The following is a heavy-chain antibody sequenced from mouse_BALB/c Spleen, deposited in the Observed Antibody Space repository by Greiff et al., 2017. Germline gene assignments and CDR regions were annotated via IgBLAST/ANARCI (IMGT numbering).Heavy chain of an antibody. J-gene: IGHJ2*01. CDR3: ARSGSLHYFDY. D-gene: IGHD4-1*01. V-gene: IGHV1-9*01. CDR1: GYTFSSYW. CDR2: ILPGSGST. Sequence: VQLVESGAELMKPGASVKISCKATGYTFSSYWIEWVKQRPGHGLEWIGEILPGSGSTNYNEKFKGKATFTADTSSNTAYMQLSSLTSEDSAVYYCARSGSLHYFDYWGQGTTLTVSS.